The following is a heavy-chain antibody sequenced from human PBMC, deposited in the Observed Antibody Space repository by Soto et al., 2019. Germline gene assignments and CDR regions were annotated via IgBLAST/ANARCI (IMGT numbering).Heavy chain of an antibody. CDR3: AKDIAPGDIFTTKAYCYYPSYCMDV. J-gene: IGHJ6*02. V-gene: IGHV3-9*01. Sequence: PGGSLRLSCAASGFTFDDYAMHWVRQAPGKGLEWVSGISWNSGSIGYADSVKGRFTISRDNAKNSLYLQMNSLRAEDTALYYCAKDIAPGDIFTTKAYCYYPSYCMDVWAQGTTVTVSS. D-gene: IGHD3-9*01. CDR1: GFTFDDYA. CDR2: ISWNSGSI.